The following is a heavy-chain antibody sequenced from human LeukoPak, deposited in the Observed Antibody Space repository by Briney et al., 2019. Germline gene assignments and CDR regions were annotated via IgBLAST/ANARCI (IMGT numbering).Heavy chain of an antibody. Sequence: GGSLRLSCAASGFTFSNYGLHWVRQAPAKGLEWVAFMSYDGTHKYYADSARGRFTISRDNSKNTLFLQMNSLRTEDTAVYYCAKDFGYGECFDYWGQGTVVSVSS. CDR1: GFTFSNYG. CDR3: AKDFGYGECFDY. V-gene: IGHV3-30*18. D-gene: IGHD4-17*01. CDR2: MSYDGTHK. J-gene: IGHJ4*02.